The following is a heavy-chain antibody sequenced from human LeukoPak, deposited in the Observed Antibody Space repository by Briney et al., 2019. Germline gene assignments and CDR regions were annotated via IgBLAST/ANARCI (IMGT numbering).Heavy chain of an antibody. CDR2: IWYDGSNK. V-gene: IGHV3-33*06. J-gene: IGHJ4*02. CDR3: AKDHSSGWYGGLDY. Sequence: GGSLRLSCAASGFTFSSYGMHWVRQAPGKGLEWVAVIWYDGSNKYYADSVKGRFTISRDNSKSTLYLQMNSLRAEDTAVYYCAKDHSSGWYGGLDYWGQGTLVTVSS. D-gene: IGHD6-19*01. CDR1: GFTFSSYG.